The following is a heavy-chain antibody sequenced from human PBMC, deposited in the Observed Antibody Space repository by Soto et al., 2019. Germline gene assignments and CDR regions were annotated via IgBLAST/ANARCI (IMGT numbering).Heavy chain of an antibody. J-gene: IGHJ4*02. Sequence: QVQLQESGPGLVNPSGTLSLTCAVSGGSLSSSSWWSWVCQPPGKTLEWLGEIFYSGSTKYNPSLNSRVTISADQSKNDFSLRLSSVTAADTAVYYCVHHGGVPYYQDFWGQGMLVTVSS. D-gene: IGHD1-26*01. V-gene: IGHV4-4*02. CDR3: VHHGGVPYYQDF. CDR1: GGSLSSSSW. CDR2: IFYSGST.